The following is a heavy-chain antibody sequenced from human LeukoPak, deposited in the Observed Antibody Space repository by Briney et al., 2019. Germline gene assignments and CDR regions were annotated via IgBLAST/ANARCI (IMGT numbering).Heavy chain of an antibody. Sequence: TGGSLRLSCAAWGFTFSSYWMSWVRQAPGKGREWVANIKQDGREKYFFDSVNGPFTISTDNAQNSLYLQMNSLRAEDTAVYYCARVARADYVWGSYRYGYYFDYWGQGTLVTVSS. CDR2: IKQDGREK. D-gene: IGHD3-16*02. CDR1: GFTFSSYW. V-gene: IGHV3-7*01. J-gene: IGHJ4*02. CDR3: ARVARADYVWGSYRYGYYFDY.